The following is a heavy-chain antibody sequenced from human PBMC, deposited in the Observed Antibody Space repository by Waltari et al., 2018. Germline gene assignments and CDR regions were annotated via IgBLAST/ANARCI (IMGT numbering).Heavy chain of an antibody. CDR1: GFTLSAYG. J-gene: IGHJ4*02. Sequence: EVQLVESGGGLVESGGSLRLSCAVSGFTLSAYGINWVRQSPGKGLEWVSCISPSSNYIYYADSVKRRFAVSRDNARNSIFLDMNSLRAEDTAVYYCARAGSGYDDPLDYWGQGTQVTVSS. V-gene: IGHV3-21*06. CDR3: ARAGSGYDDPLDY. D-gene: IGHD5-12*01. CDR2: ISPSSNYI.